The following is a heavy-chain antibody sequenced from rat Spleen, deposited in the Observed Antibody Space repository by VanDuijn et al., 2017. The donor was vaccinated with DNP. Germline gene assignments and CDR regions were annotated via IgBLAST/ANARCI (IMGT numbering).Heavy chain of an antibody. Sequence: EVQLVESGGDLVQSGRSLKVSCAASGFTFSDYYMAWVRQAPKKGLEWVATISTSGSRTYYPDSVKGRFTISRDNAKSSLYLQMNSLKSEDTATYYCARHALGYAMDAWGQGTSVTVSS. J-gene: IGHJ4*01. CDR3: ARHALGYAMDA. V-gene: IGHV5S10*01. CDR2: ISTSGSRT. CDR1: GFTFSDYY.